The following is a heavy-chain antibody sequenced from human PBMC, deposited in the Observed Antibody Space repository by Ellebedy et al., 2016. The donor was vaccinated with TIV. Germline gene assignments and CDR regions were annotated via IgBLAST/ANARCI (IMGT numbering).Heavy chain of an antibody. J-gene: IGHJ6*02. CDR2: IRSDASTK. CDR3: VKGAYTVPTVMAV. Sequence: PGGSLRPSCAASGSTTSGMHWVRQAPGKGLEWVAFIRSDASTKYYADCVKGRFTISRDTSKNTLNLQMTRLRAGDTALYYCVKGAYTVPTVMAVWGQGTMVIVSS. CDR1: GSTTSG. D-gene: IGHD3-16*01. V-gene: IGHV3-30*02.